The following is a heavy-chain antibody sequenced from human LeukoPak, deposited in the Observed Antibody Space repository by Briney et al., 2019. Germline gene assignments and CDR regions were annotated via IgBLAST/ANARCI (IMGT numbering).Heavy chain of an antibody. CDR3: AREASNDTPYYDFWSGYYRPAGY. CDR2: IKQDGSEK. Sequence: SGGSLRLSCAASGFTFSSYWMSWVRQAPGKGLEWVANIKQDGSEKYYVDSVKGRFTISRDNAKNSLYLQMNSLRAEDTAVYYCAREASNDTPYYDFWSGYYRPAGYWGQGTLVTVSS. CDR1: GFTFSSYW. J-gene: IGHJ4*02. D-gene: IGHD3-3*01. V-gene: IGHV3-7*01.